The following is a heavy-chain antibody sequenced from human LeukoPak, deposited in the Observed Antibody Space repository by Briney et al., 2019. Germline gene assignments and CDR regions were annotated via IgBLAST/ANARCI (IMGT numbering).Heavy chain of an antibody. CDR1: GGSISSSSYY. Sequence: PSETLSLTCTVSGGSISSSSYYWSWIRQPPGKGLEWIGEINHSGSTNYNPSLKSRVTISVDTSKNQFSLKLSSVTAADTAVYYCATLTTVTTNRDYWGQGTLVTVSS. V-gene: IGHV4-39*07. D-gene: IGHD4-17*01. CDR3: ATLTTVTTNRDY. CDR2: INHSGST. J-gene: IGHJ4*02.